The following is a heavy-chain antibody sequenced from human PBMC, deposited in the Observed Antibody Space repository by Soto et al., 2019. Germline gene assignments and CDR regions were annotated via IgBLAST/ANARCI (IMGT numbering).Heavy chain of an antibody. CDR1: GFTFSGPA. CDR2: IRSKSNDYAT. V-gene: IGHV3-73*01. CDR3: TVGVVVKAATDY. D-gene: IGHD2-2*01. Sequence: LGGSLRLSCAGSGFTFSGPAIHWVRQASGKGLEWVGRIRSKSNDYATSYATSVKGRFTISRDDSKNTAYLQMDRLETEDTAVYYCTVGVVVKAATDYRGPATLVTVSS. J-gene: IGHJ4*02.